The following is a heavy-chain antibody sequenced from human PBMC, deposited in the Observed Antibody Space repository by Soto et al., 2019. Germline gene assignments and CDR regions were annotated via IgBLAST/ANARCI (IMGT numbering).Heavy chain of an antibody. D-gene: IGHD3-3*01. CDR2: ISAYNGNT. CDR1: GYTFTSYG. Sequence: GASVKVSCKASGYTFTSYGISWVRQAPGQGLEWMGWISAYNGNTNYAQKLQGRVTMTTDTSTSTAYMELRSPRSDDTAVYYCARDALRFLEWLLFPHYYYGMDVWGQGTTVTVSS. J-gene: IGHJ6*02. V-gene: IGHV1-18*01. CDR3: ARDALRFLEWLLFPHYYYGMDV.